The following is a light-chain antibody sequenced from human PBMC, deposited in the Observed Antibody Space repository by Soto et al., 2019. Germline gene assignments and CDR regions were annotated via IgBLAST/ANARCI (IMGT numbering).Light chain of an antibody. J-gene: IGKJ2*01. CDR2: ASF. CDR1: QTISNY. CDR3: QQSYSTPYT. V-gene: IGKV1-39*01. Sequence: DIQMTQSPSSLSVSVGDRVTITCRASQTISNYLNWYQQKPGTAPQLLMYASFNLQSGVPSRFSGSGSGTDFTLTISSLQPEDFATYYCQQSYSTPYTVGQGTNLEI.